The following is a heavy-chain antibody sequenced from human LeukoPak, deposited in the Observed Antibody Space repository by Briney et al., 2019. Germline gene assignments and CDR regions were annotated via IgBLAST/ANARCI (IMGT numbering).Heavy chain of an antibody. CDR2: IYYSGST. V-gene: IGHV4-39*01. CDR1: GGSINSSSYY. D-gene: IGHD6-6*01. J-gene: IGHJ4*02. Sequence: SETLSLTCTVSGGSINSSSYYWGWIRQPPGKGLEWIGSIYYSGSTYYNPSLKSRVTISVDTSKNQFSLKLSSVTAADTAVYYCARHSYSSSSVDYWGQGTLVTVSS. CDR3: ARHSYSSSSVDY.